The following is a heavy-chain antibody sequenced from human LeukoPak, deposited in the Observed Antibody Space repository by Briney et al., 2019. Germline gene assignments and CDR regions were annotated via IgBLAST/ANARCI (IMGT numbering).Heavy chain of an antibody. CDR1: GFTFTSYA. J-gene: IGHJ4*02. CDR2: ISGSGGSR. D-gene: IGHD5-24*01. CDR3: AKGGEDSGYNSHFDY. V-gene: IGHV3-23*01. Sequence: GGSLRLSCATSGFTFTSYALGWVRQAPGKGLEWVSLISGSGGSRYYGGSVKGRFTISRDNSKNLVYLEMNSLRAGDTAVYYCAKGGEDSGYNSHFDYWGQGTLVIVSS.